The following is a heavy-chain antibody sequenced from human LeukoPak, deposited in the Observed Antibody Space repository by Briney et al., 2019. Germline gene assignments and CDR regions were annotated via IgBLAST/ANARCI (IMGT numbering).Heavy chain of an antibody. D-gene: IGHD6-13*01. CDR3: ARIGAGTYYFDY. CDR1: GFSFTTFG. V-gene: IGHV3-33*01. Sequence: GGSLRPSCATSGFSFTTFGFHWVRQAPGKGPEWVAIIWYDGSEQYYADSVKGRFTISRDRSKSTVYLQMNSLRVEDTAVYYCARIGAGTYYFDYWGQGALVTVSS. J-gene: IGHJ4*02. CDR2: IWYDGSEQ.